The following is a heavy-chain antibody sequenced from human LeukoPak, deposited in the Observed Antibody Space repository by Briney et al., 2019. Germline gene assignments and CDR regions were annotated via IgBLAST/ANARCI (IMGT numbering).Heavy chain of an antibody. CDR2: LSGSGGGT. Sequence: GGSLRLSCAVSGITLSNYGMSWVRQAPGKGLEWVAGLSGSGGGTNYADSVQGRFTISRDNPKNTLYLQMNSLRAEDTVVYFCAKRGVVIRVFLVGFHKEAYYFDSWGQGALVTVSS. D-gene: IGHD3-10*01. V-gene: IGHV3-23*01. CDR1: GITLSNYG. J-gene: IGHJ4*02. CDR3: AKRGVVIRVFLVGFHKEAYYFDS.